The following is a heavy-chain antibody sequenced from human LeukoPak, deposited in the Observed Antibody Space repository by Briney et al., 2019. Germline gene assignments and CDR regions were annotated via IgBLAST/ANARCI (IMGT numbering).Heavy chain of an antibody. J-gene: IGHJ4*02. D-gene: IGHD4-17*01. V-gene: IGHV1-2*02. CDR1: GYAFTGYY. Sequence: ASVKVSCKASGYAFTGYYMHWVRQAPGQGLEWMGWINPNSGGTNYAQKFQGRGTMTRDTSISTAYMELSRLRSDDTAVYYCARASHDYGVNYWGQGTLVTVSS. CDR3: ARASHDYGVNY. CDR2: INPNSGGT.